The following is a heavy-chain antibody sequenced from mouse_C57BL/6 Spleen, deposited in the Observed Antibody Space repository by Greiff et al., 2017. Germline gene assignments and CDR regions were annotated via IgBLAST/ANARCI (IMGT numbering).Heavy chain of an antibody. CDR1: GYTFTSYW. CDR3: ARVYSKAWFAY. V-gene: IGHV1-55*01. Sequence: QVQLKQPGAELVKPGASVKMSCKASGYTFTSYWITWVKQRPGQGLEWIGDIYLGSGSTNYNEKFKSKATLTVDTSSSTAYMQLSSLTSEDSAVYYCARVYSKAWFAYWGQGTLVTVSA. J-gene: IGHJ3*01. CDR2: IYLGSGST. D-gene: IGHD2-5*01.